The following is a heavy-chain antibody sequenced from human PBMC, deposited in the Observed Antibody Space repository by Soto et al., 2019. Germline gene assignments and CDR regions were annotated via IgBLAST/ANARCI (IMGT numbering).Heavy chain of an antibody. D-gene: IGHD2-21*02. CDR3: AKDMGGGAYCGGDCYPYYYYGMDV. J-gene: IGHJ6*02. CDR1: GFTFDDYV. CDR2: ISWDGGST. V-gene: IGHV3-43D*03. Sequence: GGSLRLSCAASGFTFDDYVMHWVRQAPGKGLEWVSLISWDGGSTYYADSVKGRFTISRDNSKNSLYLQMNSLRAEDTVLYYCAKDMGGGAYCGGDCYPYYYYGMDVWGQGTTVTVSS.